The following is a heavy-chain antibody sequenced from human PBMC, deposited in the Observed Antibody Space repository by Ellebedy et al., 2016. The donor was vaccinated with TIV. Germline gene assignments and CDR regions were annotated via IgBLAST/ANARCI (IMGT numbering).Heavy chain of an antibody. CDR1: GYTFTGYY. D-gene: IGHD2-2*01. Sequence: AASVKVSCKASGYTFTGYYMHWARQAPGQGLEWMGWINPNSGDTDYAQNFQGRVTMTRDTSISTAYMELTRLRSDDTAVFYCARDPAPNCSTTSCSDAYWGQGTLVTVSS. CDR2: INPNSGDT. V-gene: IGHV1-2*02. CDR3: ARDPAPNCSTTSCSDAY. J-gene: IGHJ4*02.